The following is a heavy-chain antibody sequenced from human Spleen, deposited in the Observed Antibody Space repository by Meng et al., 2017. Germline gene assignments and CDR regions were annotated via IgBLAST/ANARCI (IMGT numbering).Heavy chain of an antibody. V-gene: IGHV3-21*01. J-gene: IGHJ4*02. CDR1: GLSFTTYT. CDR2: ISRSGSYI. D-gene: IGHD2-15*01. CDR3: AREDCDGGSCDAVPFDY. Sequence: GESLKISCAVSGLSFTTYTMTWVRQAPGKMPEWVSSISRSGSYIYYADSLRGRFTISRDDAKNSVYLQMNSLRAEDTAVYYCAREDCDGGSCDAVPFDYWGQGTLVTVSS.